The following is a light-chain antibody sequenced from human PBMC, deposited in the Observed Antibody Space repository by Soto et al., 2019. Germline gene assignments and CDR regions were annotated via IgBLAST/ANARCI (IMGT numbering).Light chain of an antibody. J-gene: IGLJ2*01. Sequence: QSVLTQPPSVSGAPGQRVTISCTGSSSNIGAGYDVHWYQQLPGTAPKLLIYGNSNRPSGVPDRFSGSKSGTSASLAITGVQGEDEADYYCQSYDSSRSGVVFGGGTKLTVL. V-gene: IGLV1-40*01. CDR3: QSYDSSRSGVV. CDR2: GNS. CDR1: SSNIGAGYD.